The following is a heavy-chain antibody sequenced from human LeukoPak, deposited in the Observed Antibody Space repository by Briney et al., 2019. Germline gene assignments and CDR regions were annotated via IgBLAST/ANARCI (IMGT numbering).Heavy chain of an antibody. CDR1: GFTFSDHY. D-gene: IGHD1-26*01. Sequence: GGSLRLSCAASGFTFSDHYMSWFRQAPGKGLEWVSYISNSGSLKYYADSVKGRFTISRDNAENSLYLQMDSLRAEETAVYYCARNEGSFWGQGTLVTVSS. CDR2: ISNSGSLK. CDR3: ARNEGSF. V-gene: IGHV3-11*01. J-gene: IGHJ4*02.